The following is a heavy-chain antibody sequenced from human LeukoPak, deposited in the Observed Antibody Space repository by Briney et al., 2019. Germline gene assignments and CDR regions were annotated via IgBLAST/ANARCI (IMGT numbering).Heavy chain of an antibody. CDR1: GFTFNSYA. D-gene: IGHD3-22*01. CDR2: ISGSGGST. CDR3: AKEGRRYYDSSGYYPVDY. Sequence: GGSLRLSCAASGFTFNSYAMSWVRQAPGKGLEWVSSISGSGGSTYYADSVKGRFTISRDNSKNTLYLQMNSLRAEDTAVYYCAKEGRRYYDSSGYYPVDYWGQGTLVTVSS. J-gene: IGHJ4*02. V-gene: IGHV3-23*01.